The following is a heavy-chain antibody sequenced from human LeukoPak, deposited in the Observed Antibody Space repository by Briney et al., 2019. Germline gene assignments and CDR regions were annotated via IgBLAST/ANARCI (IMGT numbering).Heavy chain of an antibody. CDR2: IDARSGIT. D-gene: IGHD3-3*01. Sequence: GGSLRLSCAASGFTFTIFGLNWVRQAPGKGPEWISYIDARSGITYYADSVRGRFTISRDDARGSVFLQMDGLRVDDTAVYYCARTYDFGRGPPGDAFDNWGPGTWVIVSA. J-gene: IGHJ3*02. V-gene: IGHV3-48*01. CDR3: ARTYDFGRGPPGDAFDN. CDR1: GFTFTIFG.